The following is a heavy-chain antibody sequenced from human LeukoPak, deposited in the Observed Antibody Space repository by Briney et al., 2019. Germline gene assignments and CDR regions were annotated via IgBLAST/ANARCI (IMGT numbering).Heavy chain of an antibody. V-gene: IGHV3-23*01. CDR3: AKGFGPMSTHPGY. J-gene: IGHJ4*02. CDR1: GFTFSSYA. D-gene: IGHD3-10*01. CDR2: IYNSGDIT. Sequence: GGSLRLSCAASGFTFSSYAMIWVRQAPGKGLEWVSAIYNSGDITYYADSVKGRFTISRDNSKNTVYLQMNSLRADDTAVYHCAKGFGPMSTHPGYWGQGTLVAVSS.